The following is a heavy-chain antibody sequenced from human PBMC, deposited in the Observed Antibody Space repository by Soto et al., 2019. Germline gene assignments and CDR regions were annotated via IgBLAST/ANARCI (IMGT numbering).Heavy chain of an antibody. V-gene: IGHV4-39*01. CDR2: FYYSGST. J-gene: IGHJ6*03. CDR3: ARISVASRYMDV. D-gene: IGHD5-12*01. Sequence: QLQLEESGPGLVKPSETLSLTCTVSGGSISSSSYYWGWIRQSPGKGLEWIGSFYYSGSTYYSPSLKSRVTSSGDTSKKQISLRLSSVPAADTAVYYCARISVASRYMDVWGKGSTVTVSS. CDR1: GGSISSSSYY.